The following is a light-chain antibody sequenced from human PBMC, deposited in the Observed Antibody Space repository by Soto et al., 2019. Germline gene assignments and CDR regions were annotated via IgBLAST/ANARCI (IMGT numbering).Light chain of an antibody. CDR2: DVS. CDR1: SSDVGGYNY. V-gene: IGLV2-14*01. J-gene: IGLJ2*01. CDR3: SSYTSSSTLV. Sequence: QSALTQPASVSGSPGQSITISCTGTSSDVGGYNYVSWYQQHPGKAPKLMIYDVSNRPSGVSNRFSGSKSGNTASLTISGLQAEDEADYYCSSYTSSSTLVFGVWTKVTVL.